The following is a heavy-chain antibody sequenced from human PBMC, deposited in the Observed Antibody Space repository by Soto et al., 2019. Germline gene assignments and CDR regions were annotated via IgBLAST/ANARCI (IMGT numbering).Heavy chain of an antibody. CDR3: AKGRGGSGSLTPRVDF. J-gene: IGHJ4*02. CDR2: ISGGGDTT. Sequence: EVQLLESGGGLVQPGGSLRLSCAASGFTFNNFAMTWVRRAPGKGLGWASAISGGGDTTSYADSVKGRFTVSRDGSKNTLYLQMSSLRAEDTALYYCAKGRGGSGSLTPRVDFWGQGTLVTVSS. V-gene: IGHV3-23*01. CDR1: GFTFNNFA. D-gene: IGHD3-10*01.